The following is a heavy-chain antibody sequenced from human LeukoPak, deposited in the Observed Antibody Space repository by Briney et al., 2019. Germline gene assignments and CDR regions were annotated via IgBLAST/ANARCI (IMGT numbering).Heavy chain of an antibody. D-gene: IGHD3-22*01. CDR1: GFTLSSYS. J-gene: IGHJ4*02. CDR2: ISSSGSYI. CDR3: ARGSGYYYEDY. Sequence: GGSLRLFCAASGFTLSSYSMNWVRHAPGKGLEGVSSISSSGSYIYYADSVKRRFTISRDNVKNSLYLQMTSLRAEDTAVYYCARGSGYYYEDYWGQGTLVTVSS. V-gene: IGHV3-21*01.